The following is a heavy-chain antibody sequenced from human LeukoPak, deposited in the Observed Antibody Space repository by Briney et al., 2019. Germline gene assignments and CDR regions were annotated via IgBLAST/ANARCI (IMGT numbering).Heavy chain of an antibody. CDR2: INHSGST. J-gene: IGHJ4*02. V-gene: IGHV4-34*01. CDR1: GGSFSGYY. Sequence: PSETLSLTCAVYGGSFSGYYWSWIRQPPGKGLEWIGEINHSGSTNYNPSLKSRVTISVDTSKNQFSLKLSSVTAADTAVYYCARSLGGYNYGYWGQGTLVTVSS. D-gene: IGHD5-24*01. CDR3: ARSLGGYNYGY.